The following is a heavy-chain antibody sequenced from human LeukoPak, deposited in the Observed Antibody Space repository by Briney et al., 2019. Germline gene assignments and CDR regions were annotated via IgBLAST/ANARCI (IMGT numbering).Heavy chain of an antibody. V-gene: IGHV3-30*18. J-gene: IGHJ4*02. Sequence: TGGSLRLSCAASGFTFSSYGMRWVRQAPGKGLEWVAVISYDGSNKYYADSVKGRFTISRDNPKNTLYLQMNSLRAEDTAVYYCAKDPRGGYSYGYFDYWGQGTLVTVSS. CDR1: GFTFSSYG. D-gene: IGHD5-18*01. CDR3: AKDPRGGYSYGYFDY. CDR2: ISYDGSNK.